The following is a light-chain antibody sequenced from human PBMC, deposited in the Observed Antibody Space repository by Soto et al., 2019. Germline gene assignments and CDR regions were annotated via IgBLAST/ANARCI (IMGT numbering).Light chain of an antibody. CDR3: QQYSVYWT. J-gene: IGKJ1*01. CDR1: QSVNTW. CDR2: DAS. Sequence: DIQMTQSPSTLSASLGDRVTIACRASQSVNTWLAWYQKKPGKAPKLLIYDASNLQSGVPSRFTGSGSGTEFTLTINSLQPDDFATYYCQQYSVYWTFGQGTKVDIK. V-gene: IGKV1-5*01.